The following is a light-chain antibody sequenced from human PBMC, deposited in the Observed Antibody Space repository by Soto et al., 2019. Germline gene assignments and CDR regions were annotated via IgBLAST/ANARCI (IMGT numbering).Light chain of an antibody. CDR2: VNT. J-gene: IGLJ3*02. Sequence: QSVLTQPPSVSGAPGQTITISCTGSSSNIGADFGVHRYQQLPGAAPKLVIFVNTNRPSGVPDRFSGSKSGTSASLAITGLQAEDEADYYCQSYDRSLSGWVFGTGTKLTVL. CDR3: QSYDRSLSGWV. V-gene: IGLV1-40*01. CDR1: SSNIGADFG.